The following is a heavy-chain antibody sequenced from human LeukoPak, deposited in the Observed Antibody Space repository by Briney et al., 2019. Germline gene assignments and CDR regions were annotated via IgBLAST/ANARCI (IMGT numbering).Heavy chain of an antibody. CDR3: ARDTAYYDSSGYGY. D-gene: IGHD3-22*01. J-gene: IGHJ4*02. V-gene: IGHV3-21*01. CDR2: ISSSSSYI. CDR1: GFTFSSHS. Sequence: PGGSLRLSCAASGFTFSSHSMNWVRQAPGKGLEWVSSISSSSSYIYYADSVKGRFTISRDNAKNSLYLQMNSLRAEDTAVYYCARDTAYYDSSGYGYWGQGTLVTVSS.